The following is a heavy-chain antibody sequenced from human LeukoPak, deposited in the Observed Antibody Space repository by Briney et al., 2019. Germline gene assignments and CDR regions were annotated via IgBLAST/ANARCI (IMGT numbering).Heavy chain of an antibody. J-gene: IGHJ4*02. CDR2: ISGSGGST. V-gene: IGHV3-23*01. Sequence: PGGSLRLSCAASGFTFSSYAMSWVRQAPGKGLEWVSAISGSGGSTYYADSVKGRFTISRDNSKNTLYLQMNSLRAEDTAVYYCAKVGVYSSSSLIDYWGQGTLVTVSS. D-gene: IGHD6-6*01. CDR3: AKVGVYSSSSLIDY. CDR1: GFTFSSYA.